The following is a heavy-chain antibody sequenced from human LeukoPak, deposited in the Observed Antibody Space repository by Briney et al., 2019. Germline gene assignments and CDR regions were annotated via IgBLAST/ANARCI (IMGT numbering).Heavy chain of an antibody. Sequence: PSETLSLTCTVSGGSISGYYWSWIRQPPGKGLEWIGYIYYSGSTSYNPSLKSRVTISVDTSKNQFSLKLSSVTAADTAVYYCARLLSMTTVEDVWGKGTTVTISS. J-gene: IGHJ6*04. V-gene: IGHV4-59*12. CDR1: GGSISGYY. CDR3: ARLLSMTTVEDV. CDR2: IYYSGST. D-gene: IGHD4-23*01.